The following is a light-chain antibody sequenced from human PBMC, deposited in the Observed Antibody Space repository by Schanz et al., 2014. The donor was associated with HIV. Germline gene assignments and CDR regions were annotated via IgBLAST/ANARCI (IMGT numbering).Light chain of an antibody. J-gene: IGKJ5*01. Sequence: DIQMTQSPSSLSASVGDTVTITCRASQGIGNELGWYQQKPGKAPKRLIYAASFLQSEVPSRFIGSGSGTEFTLTITNLQPXXXXXXYCLQQNTYPLTFGXXXRLEVK. CDR3: LQQNTYPLT. V-gene: IGKV1-17*02. CDR1: QGIGNE. CDR2: AAS.